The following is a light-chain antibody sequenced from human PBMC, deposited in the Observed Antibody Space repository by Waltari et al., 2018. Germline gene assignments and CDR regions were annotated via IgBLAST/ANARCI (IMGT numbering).Light chain of an antibody. CDR2: GTF. V-gene: IGKV3-20*01. CDR3: HHYGSSPQT. CDR1: QSFSSSY. Sequence: EIVLTQSPGTLSLSPGEGATLPCRASQSFSSSYLAWYQQKPGQAPRLLIYGTFTRATGVPDRFSGSGSGTDFTLTISRLEPEDFAVYYCHHYGSSPQTFGQGTKLEIK. J-gene: IGKJ2*01.